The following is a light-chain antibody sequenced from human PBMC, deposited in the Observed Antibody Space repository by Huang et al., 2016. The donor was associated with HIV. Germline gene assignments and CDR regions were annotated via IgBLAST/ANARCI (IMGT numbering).Light chain of an antibody. Sequence: DIQMTQSPSSLSASVGDRVTITCRASQGLSNYLAWYQQTPGKFPKLLLYAASTLQSGVPSRCSGSGSGTDFTLTISSLQPEDVATYYCQKYNSAPQTFGQGTKVEIK. CDR1: QGLSNY. J-gene: IGKJ1*01. CDR2: AAS. CDR3: QKYNSAPQT. V-gene: IGKV1-27*01.